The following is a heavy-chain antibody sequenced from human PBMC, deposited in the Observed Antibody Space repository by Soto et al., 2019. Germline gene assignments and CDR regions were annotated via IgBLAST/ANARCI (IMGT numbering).Heavy chain of an antibody. Sequence: HPGGSLRLSCEASGFTFSSYGMHWVRQAPGKGLEWVAVIWYDGSNKYYADSVKGRFTISRDNSKNTLYLQMNSLRAEDTAVYYCARDMSYDFWSGYYGWFDPWGQGT. CDR3: ARDMSYDFWSGYYGWFDP. J-gene: IGHJ5*02. CDR1: GFTFSSYG. D-gene: IGHD3-3*01. V-gene: IGHV3-33*08. CDR2: IWYDGSNK.